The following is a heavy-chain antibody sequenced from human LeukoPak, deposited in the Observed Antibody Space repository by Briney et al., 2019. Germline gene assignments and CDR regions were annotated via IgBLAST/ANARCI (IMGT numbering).Heavy chain of an antibody. Sequence: GGSLRLSCTASEFTFSNYYMNWVRQAPGKGLEWVSAISGSGGSTYYADSVKGRFTISRDNSKNTLYLQMNSLRAEDTAVYYCAKSDPSTTYYFDYWGQGTLVTVSS. CDR1: EFTFSNYY. CDR3: AKSDPSTTYYFDY. J-gene: IGHJ4*02. V-gene: IGHV3-23*01. D-gene: IGHD1-26*01. CDR2: ISGSGGST.